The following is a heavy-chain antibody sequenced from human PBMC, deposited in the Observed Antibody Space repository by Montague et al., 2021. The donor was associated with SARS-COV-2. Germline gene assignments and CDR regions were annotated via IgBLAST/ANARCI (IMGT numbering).Heavy chain of an antibody. V-gene: IGHV4-59*02. CDR2: IFYTGAT. J-gene: IGHJ3*01. D-gene: IGHD1-26*01. CDR1: SGSVYGHY. CDR3: AALGGLGGNYLDY. Sequence: SETLSLTCTVSSGSVYGHYLAWFRQLPGKGVECSAYIFYTGATYYNPSLESRVSISVDTSKNQVALKVKSVTAAESAFYYCAALGGLGGNYLDYWGPGTFVTVSS.